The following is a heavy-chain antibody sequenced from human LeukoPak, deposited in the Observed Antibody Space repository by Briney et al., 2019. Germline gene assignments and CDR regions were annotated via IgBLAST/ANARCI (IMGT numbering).Heavy chain of an antibody. CDR3: ARRHQEPGGYFDY. CDR2: IYSGGNK. Sequence: GSLRLSCAASGISVSSNYMSWVRQAPGKGLEWVSVIYSGGNKYYADSVKGRFTISRDNSKNTLYLQMNSLRAEDTSVYYCARRHQEPGGYFDYWGQGTPVTVSS. V-gene: IGHV3-66*04. CDR1: GISVSSNY. J-gene: IGHJ4*02. D-gene: IGHD1-14*01.